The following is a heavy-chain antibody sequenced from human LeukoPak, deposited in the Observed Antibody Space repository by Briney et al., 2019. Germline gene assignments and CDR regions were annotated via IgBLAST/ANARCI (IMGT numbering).Heavy chain of an antibody. CDR1: GFTFSDFG. V-gene: IGHV3-30*01. CDR3: ARRTGDTRFCSRFSCFLPDY. D-gene: IGHD2-2*01. Sequence: PGGSLRLSCAASGFTFSDFGMNWVRQAPGKGLEWVASISNGGTEFYADSVKGRFAISRDTSTNTLSQQMNSLRAEDTAVYFCARRTGDTRFCSRFSCFLPDYWGQGTLVTVSS. CDR2: ISNGGTE. J-gene: IGHJ4*02.